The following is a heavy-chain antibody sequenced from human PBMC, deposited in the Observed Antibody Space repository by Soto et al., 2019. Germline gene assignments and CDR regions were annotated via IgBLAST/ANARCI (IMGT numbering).Heavy chain of an antibody. Sequence: VQLVESGGGVVQPGRSLRLSCAASGFTFSSYGMHWVRQAPGKGLEWVAVISYDGSNKYYADSVKGRFTISRDNSKNTLYLQMNSLRAEDTAVYYCAKDRVDIVVVPAAMDYYYYGMDVWGQGTTVTVSS. CDR3: AKDRVDIVVVPAAMDYYYYGMDV. CDR1: GFTFSSYG. D-gene: IGHD2-2*03. J-gene: IGHJ6*02. V-gene: IGHV3-30*18. CDR2: ISYDGSNK.